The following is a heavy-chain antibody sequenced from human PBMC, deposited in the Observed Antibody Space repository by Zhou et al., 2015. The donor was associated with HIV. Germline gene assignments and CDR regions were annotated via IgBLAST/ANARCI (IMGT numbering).Heavy chain of an antibody. Sequence: QVQLVQSGAEVKKPGSSVKVSCKASGGIFSNYAISWVRQAPGQGLEWMGGIIPIFGTANYAQKFQGRVTITADESTSTAYMELSSLRSEDTAVYYCARDPVSRLAAAGRAPHWGQGTLVTVSS. J-gene: IGHJ4*02. CDR1: GGIFSNYA. D-gene: IGHD6-13*01. CDR3: ARDPVSRLAAAGRAPH. CDR2: IIPIFGTA. V-gene: IGHV1-69*01.